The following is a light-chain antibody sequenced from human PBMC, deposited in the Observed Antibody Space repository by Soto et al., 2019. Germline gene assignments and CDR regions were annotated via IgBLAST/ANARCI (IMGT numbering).Light chain of an antibody. V-gene: IGLV2-8*01. Sequence: QSVLTQPPSASGSPGQSVTISCTGTSSDIGAYNYVSWFQQHPGEAPKLIISAVNKRPSGVPDRFSGSKSGNTASLTVSGLQAEDEADYYCTSYGGRDNLMFGGGTKVTVL. CDR3: TSYGGRDNLM. CDR1: SSDIGAYNY. CDR2: AVN. J-gene: IGLJ3*02.